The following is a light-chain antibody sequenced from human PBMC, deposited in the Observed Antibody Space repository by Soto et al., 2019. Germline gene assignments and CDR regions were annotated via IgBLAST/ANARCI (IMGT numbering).Light chain of an antibody. CDR3: QKYNSAPWT. V-gene: IGKV1-27*01. CDR2: AAS. J-gene: IGKJ1*01. Sequence: DIQMTQSPSSLSASVGDRVTITCRASQGISNYLAWYKQKPGKVTKLLIYAASTLQSGVPSRFSGSGSGTDFTLTISSLQPEDVATYCCQKYNSAPWTFGQGTKVEIK. CDR1: QGISNY.